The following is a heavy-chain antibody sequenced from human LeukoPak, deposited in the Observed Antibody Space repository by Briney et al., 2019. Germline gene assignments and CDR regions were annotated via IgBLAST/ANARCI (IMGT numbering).Heavy chain of an antibody. V-gene: IGHV3-30*18. Sequence: TLRLSCAASGVTFSSYDRHWVRQAPGKGLEWVGVISYDGSNKYYADSVKGRFTISRDNSKNTLYLQMNSLRAEDTAVYYCAKGGLRYYYDSSGYYYFDYWGQGTLVTVSS. CDR3: AKGGLRYYYDSSGYYYFDY. D-gene: IGHD3-22*01. CDR2: ISYDGSNK. CDR1: GVTFSSYD. J-gene: IGHJ4*02.